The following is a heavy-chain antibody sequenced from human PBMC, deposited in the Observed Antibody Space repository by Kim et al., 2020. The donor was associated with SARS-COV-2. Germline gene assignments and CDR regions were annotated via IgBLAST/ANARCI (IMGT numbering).Heavy chain of an antibody. V-gene: IGHV1-69*01. Sequence: YAQKFQGRVTITADESTSTAYMELSSLRSEDTAVYYCARDRHGGQGEFDYWGQGTLVTVSS. CDR3: ARDRHGGQGEFDY. J-gene: IGHJ4*02. D-gene: IGHD3-10*01.